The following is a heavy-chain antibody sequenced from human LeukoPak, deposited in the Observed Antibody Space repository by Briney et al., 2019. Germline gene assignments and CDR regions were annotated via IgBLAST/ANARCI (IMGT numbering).Heavy chain of an antibody. CDR1: GFTVSSNY. J-gene: IGHJ4*02. CDR2: SYTGGIT. V-gene: IGHV3-66*01. CDR3: ASISDLLYYFDS. Sequence: PGGSLILSCAASGFTVSSNYMSWVRQAPGKGLEWVSVSYTGGITHYADSVKGRFTLSRDNSKNTVYLQMNSLRVEDTAMYYCASISDLLYYFDSWGQGTLVTVSS.